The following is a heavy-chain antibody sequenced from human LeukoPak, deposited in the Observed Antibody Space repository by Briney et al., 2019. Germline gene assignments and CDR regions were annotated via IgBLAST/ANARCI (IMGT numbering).Heavy chain of an antibody. D-gene: IGHD3-22*01. V-gene: IGHV5-51*01. CDR1: GYSFTSYW. CDR3: ARHSLTHHYDSSGYIDY. J-gene: IGHJ4*02. CDR2: IYPGDSDT. Sequence: GESLKISCKGSGYSFTSYWISWVRQMPGKGLEWMGIIYPGDSDTRYSPSFQGQVTISADKSISTAYLQWSSLKASDTAMYYCARHSLTHHYDSSGYIDYWGQGTMVTVSS.